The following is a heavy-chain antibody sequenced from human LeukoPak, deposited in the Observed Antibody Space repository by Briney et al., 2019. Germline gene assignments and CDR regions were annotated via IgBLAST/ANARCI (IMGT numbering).Heavy chain of an antibody. D-gene: IGHD3-3*01. Sequence: PSETLSLTXAVYGGSFSGYYWSWIRQSPGKGLEWIGEINHSGSTNYNPSLKSRVTISVDTSKNQFSLKLSSVTAADTAVYYCAGTFWPLFGRYRTPQLDYWGQGTLVTVSS. J-gene: IGHJ4*02. CDR3: AGTFWPLFGRYRTPQLDY. CDR2: INHSGST. V-gene: IGHV4-34*01. CDR1: GGSFSGYY.